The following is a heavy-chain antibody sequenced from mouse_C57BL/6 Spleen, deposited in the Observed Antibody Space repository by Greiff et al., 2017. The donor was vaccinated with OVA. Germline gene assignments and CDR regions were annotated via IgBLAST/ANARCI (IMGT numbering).Heavy chain of an antibody. CDR1: GFTFSSYA. V-gene: IGHV5-9-1*02. CDR2: ISSGGDYI. D-gene: IGHD2-14*01. CDR3: TRDRPGGVAWFAY. J-gene: IGHJ3*01. Sequence: DVHLVESGEGLVKPGGSLKLSCAASGFTFSSYAMSWVRQTPEKRLEWVAYISSGGDYIYYADTVTGRFTISRANASNTLYLQMSSLKSEDTAMYYCTRDRPGGVAWFAYWGQGTLVTVSA.